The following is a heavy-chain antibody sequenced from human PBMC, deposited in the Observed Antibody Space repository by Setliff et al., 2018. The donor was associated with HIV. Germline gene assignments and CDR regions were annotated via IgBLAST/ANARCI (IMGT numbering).Heavy chain of an antibody. CDR2: IIPIFDTA. CDR1: GGTFSSYA. CDR3: ARALDNSYGDYGAY. V-gene: IGHV1-69*13. Sequence: GASVKVSCKASGGTFSSYAISWVRQAPGQGLEWMGGIIPIFDTANYAQKFQGRVTITADESTSTAYMELSSLRSEDTAVYYCARALDNSYGDYGAYWGQGTLVTVSS. D-gene: IGHD4-17*01. J-gene: IGHJ4*02.